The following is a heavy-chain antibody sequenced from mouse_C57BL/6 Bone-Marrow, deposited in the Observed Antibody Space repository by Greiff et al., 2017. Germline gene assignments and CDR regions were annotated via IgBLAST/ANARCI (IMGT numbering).Heavy chain of an antibody. V-gene: IGHV1-85*01. J-gene: IGHJ3*01. CDR3: AVEYYGSSYDAWFAY. CDR1: GYTFTSYD. D-gene: IGHD1-1*01. Sequence: QVQLKQSGPELVKPGASVKLSCKASGYTFTSYDINWVKQRPGQGLEWIGWIYPRDGSTKYNEKFKGKATLTVDTSSSTAYMELHSLTSEDSAVYFCAVEYYGSSYDAWFAYWGQGTLVTVSA. CDR2: IYPRDGST.